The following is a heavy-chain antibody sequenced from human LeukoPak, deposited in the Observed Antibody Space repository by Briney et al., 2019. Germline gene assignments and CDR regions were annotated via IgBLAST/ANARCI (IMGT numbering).Heavy chain of an antibody. D-gene: IGHD5-18*01. J-gene: IGHJ4*02. V-gene: IGHV3-74*01. CDR2: INSDGSST. Sequence: ETLSLTCAVYGGSFSGYYWSWIRQPPGKGLVWVSRINSDGSSTSYADSVKGRFTISRDNAKNTLYLQMNSLRAEDTAVYYCAREPSYGLDYWGQGTLVTVSS. CDR1: GGSFSGYY. CDR3: AREPSYGLDY.